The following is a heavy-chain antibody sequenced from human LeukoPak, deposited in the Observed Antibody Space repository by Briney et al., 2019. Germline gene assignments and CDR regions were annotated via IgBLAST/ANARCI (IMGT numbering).Heavy chain of an antibody. D-gene: IGHD4-23*01. V-gene: IGHV4-34*01. CDR3: ARSWSGGNYGNFDY. CDR1: GGSFSGYY. J-gene: IGHJ4*02. CDR2: INHSGST. Sequence: SETLSLTCAVYGGSFSGYYWGWIRQPPGKGLEWIGEINHSGSTNYNPSLKSRVTISVDTSKNQFSLKLSSVTAADTAVYYCARSWSGGNYGNFDYWGQGRVVTVSS.